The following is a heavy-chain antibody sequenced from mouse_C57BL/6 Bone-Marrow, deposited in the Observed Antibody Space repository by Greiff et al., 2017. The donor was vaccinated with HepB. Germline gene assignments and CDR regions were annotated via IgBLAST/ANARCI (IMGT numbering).Heavy chain of an antibody. D-gene: IGHD1-1*01. Sequence: VQLQQSGAELARPGASVKLSCKASGYTFTSYGISWVKQRTGQGLEWIGEIYPRSGNTYYNEKFKGKATLTADKSSSTAYMALRSLTSEDSAVYFCAKLLYWYFDVWGTGTTVTVSS. J-gene: IGHJ1*03. CDR1: GYTFTSYG. V-gene: IGHV1-81*01. CDR2: IYPRSGNT. CDR3: AKLLYWYFDV.